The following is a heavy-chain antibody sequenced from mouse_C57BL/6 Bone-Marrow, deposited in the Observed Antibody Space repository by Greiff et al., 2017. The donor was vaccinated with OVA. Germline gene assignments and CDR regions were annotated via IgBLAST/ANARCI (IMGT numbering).Heavy chain of an antibody. CDR2: INPGSGGT. J-gene: IGHJ2*01. D-gene: IGHD2-3*01. CDR1: GYAFTNYL. Sequence: VQLQQSGAELVRPGPSVKVSCKASGYAFTNYLIEWVKQRPGQGLEWIGVINPGSGGTNYNEKFKGKATLTADKSSSTAYMQLSSLTSEDSAVYFCASGGWLLPFFDYWGQGTTLTVSS. CDR3: ASGGWLLPFFDY. V-gene: IGHV1-54*01.